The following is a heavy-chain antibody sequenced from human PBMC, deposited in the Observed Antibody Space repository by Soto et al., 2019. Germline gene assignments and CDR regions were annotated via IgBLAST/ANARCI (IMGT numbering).Heavy chain of an antibody. J-gene: IGHJ4*02. Sequence: EVQLLDSGGGLVQPGGSLRLSCAASGFTFSSYSMSWVRQAPGKGLEWVSSIYTGSGNTLYSASVKGRFTISRDNSENTLHLQMNNLRAEDTAMYYCAKDFTRDSGWDIDYWGQGTLVTVSS. CDR2: IYTGSGNT. CDR1: GFTFSSYS. D-gene: IGHD3-10*01. V-gene: IGHV3-23*01. CDR3: AKDFTRDSGWDIDY.